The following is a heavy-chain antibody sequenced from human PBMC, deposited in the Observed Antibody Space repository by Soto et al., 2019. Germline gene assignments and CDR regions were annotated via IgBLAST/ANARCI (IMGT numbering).Heavy chain of an antibody. J-gene: IGHJ5*01. Sequence: SETLSLTCTVSGGSISSSSYYWGWIRQPPGKGLEWIGSIYYSGTTYNNPSLKSRVTISVDTSKNQFSLKLSSVTAADTAVYYCARHRGYYDILTGYYTDLNFDSWGQGTLVTV. CDR3: ARHRGYYDILTGYYTDLNFDS. CDR2: IYYSGTT. V-gene: IGHV4-39*01. CDR1: GGSISSSSYY. D-gene: IGHD3-9*01.